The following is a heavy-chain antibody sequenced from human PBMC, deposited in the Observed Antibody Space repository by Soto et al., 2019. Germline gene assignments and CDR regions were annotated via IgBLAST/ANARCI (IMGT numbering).Heavy chain of an antibody. J-gene: IGHJ5*02. V-gene: IGHV1-2*02. CDR1: GYTFTDYY. Sequence: ASVKVSCKASGYTFTDYYMFWVRQAPGQGLEWMGWINPNSGAISFTQKFQGRVTMTRDTSITTAYMELIGLTSDDTAVYYCAKGQKYDSWSYLWENCVDPWGQGTLVTVSS. CDR2: INPNSGAI. CDR3: AKGQKYDSWSYLWENCVDP. D-gene: IGHD3-10*01.